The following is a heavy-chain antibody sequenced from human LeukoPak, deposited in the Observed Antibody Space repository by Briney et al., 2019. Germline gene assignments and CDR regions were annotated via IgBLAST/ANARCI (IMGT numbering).Heavy chain of an antibody. CDR1: GNTFTNYD. CDR2: MSPNSGNT. J-gene: IGHJ4*02. V-gene: IGHV1-8*02. CDR3: AKEGSGFGEFNY. Sequence: ASVKDSCKASGNTFTNYDINWVRQATGQGREWMGWMSPNSGNTGYAQKFQGRVTMTRNTSISTAYMELSSLRSEDTAMYYCAKEGSGFGEFNYWGQGTLVTVSS. D-gene: IGHD3-10*01.